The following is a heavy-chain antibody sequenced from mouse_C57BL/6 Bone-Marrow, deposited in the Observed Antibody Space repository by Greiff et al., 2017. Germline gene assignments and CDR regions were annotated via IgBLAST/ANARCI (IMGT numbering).Heavy chain of an antibody. Sequence: VKLVESGPELVKPGASVKLSCKASGYTFTSYDINWVKQRPGQGLEWIGWIYPRDGSTKYNEKFKGKATLTVDKSSSTAYMELHSLTSEDSAVYFCARGITTAFNAMDYWGQGTSVTVSS. CDR1: GYTFTSYD. V-gene: IGHV1-85*01. D-gene: IGHD1-2*01. CDR2: IYPRDGST. J-gene: IGHJ4*01. CDR3: ARGITTAFNAMDY.